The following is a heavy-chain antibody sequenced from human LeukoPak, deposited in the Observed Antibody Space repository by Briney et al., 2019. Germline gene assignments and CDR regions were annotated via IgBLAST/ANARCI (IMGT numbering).Heavy chain of an antibody. D-gene: IGHD6-19*01. CDR2: IYYSGST. V-gene: IGHV4-59*12. CDR3: ARDGAVAGTEGTFDY. Sequence: SETLSLTCTVSGGSISSYYWSWIRQPPGKGLEWIGYIYYSGSTNYNPSLKSRVTISVDTSKNQFSLKLSSVTAADTAVYYCARDGAVAGTEGTFDYWGQGTLVTVSS. CDR1: GGSISSYY. J-gene: IGHJ4*02.